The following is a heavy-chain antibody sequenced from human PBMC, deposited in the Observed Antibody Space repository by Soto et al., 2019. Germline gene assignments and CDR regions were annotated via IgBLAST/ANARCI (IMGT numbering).Heavy chain of an antibody. Sequence: EVQLLESGGGLVQPGGSLRLSCAASGFTFSSYPMSWVRQAPGKGLEWVSAISGSGGSTYYADSVKGRFTISRDNSKNTLYLQMNSLRAEDTAVYYCAKDLQWTVTKGVGYWGQGTLVTVSS. CDR1: GFTFSSYP. CDR3: AKDLQWTVTKGVGY. V-gene: IGHV3-23*01. J-gene: IGHJ4*02. D-gene: IGHD4-17*01. CDR2: ISGSGGST.